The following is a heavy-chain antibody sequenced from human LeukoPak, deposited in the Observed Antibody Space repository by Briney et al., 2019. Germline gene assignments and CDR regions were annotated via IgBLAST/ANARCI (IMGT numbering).Heavy chain of an antibody. V-gene: IGHV3-48*03. Sequence: GGSLRLSCAASGFTFSSYEMNWVRQAPGKGLEWVSYISSSGSTIYYADSVKGRFTISRDNAKNSLYLQMNSLRAEDTAVYYCFFIKVGGDYWGQGTRVTVSS. CDR3: FFIKVGGDY. J-gene: IGHJ4*02. CDR2: ISSSGSTI. CDR1: GFTFSSYE.